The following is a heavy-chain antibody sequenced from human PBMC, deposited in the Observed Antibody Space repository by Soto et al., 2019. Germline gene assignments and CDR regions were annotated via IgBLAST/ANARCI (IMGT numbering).Heavy chain of an antibody. CDR1: GYTFKTNG. V-gene: IGHV1-18*01. J-gene: IGHJ4*02. CDR2: ISPHNDHT. CDR3: ARDKGILYGAGRMDY. D-gene: IGHD1-26*01. Sequence: QVQLVQSGPEVKKPGASVKVSCKASGYTFKTNGSSWVRQAPGQGLEWLGWISPHNDHTSYAQKFQGRVNMTTETTTSTAYMELRSLGSDDTAVYYCARDKGILYGAGRMDYWGQGTLVTVSS.